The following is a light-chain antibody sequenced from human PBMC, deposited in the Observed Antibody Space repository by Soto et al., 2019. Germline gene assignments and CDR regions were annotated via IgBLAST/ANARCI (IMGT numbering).Light chain of an antibody. CDR1: QTISSW. J-gene: IGKJ1*01. Sequence: DIQMTQSPSTLSGSVGDRVTITCRASQTISSWLAWYQQKPGKAPDLLIYSASTLQSGVPSRFSGSGSGTEFTLTIRSLQPDDFATYYCQHYNSYSEAFGQGTKVDIK. CDR3: QHYNSYSEA. CDR2: SAS. V-gene: IGKV1-5*01.